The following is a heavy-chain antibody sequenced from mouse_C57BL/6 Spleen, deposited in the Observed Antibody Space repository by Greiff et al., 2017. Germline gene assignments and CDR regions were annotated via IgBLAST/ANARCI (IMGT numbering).Heavy chain of an antibody. J-gene: IGHJ4*01. Sequence: VQLKESGEGLVKPGGSLKLSCAASGFTFSSYAMSWVRQTPEKRLEWVAYISSGGDYIYYADTVKGRFTISRDNARNTLYLQMSSLKSEDTAMYYCTRDPYDYDGGDARDYWGQGTSVTVSS. V-gene: IGHV5-9-1*02. CDR2: ISSGGDYI. D-gene: IGHD2-4*01. CDR3: TRDPYDYDGGDARDY. CDR1: GFTFSSYA.